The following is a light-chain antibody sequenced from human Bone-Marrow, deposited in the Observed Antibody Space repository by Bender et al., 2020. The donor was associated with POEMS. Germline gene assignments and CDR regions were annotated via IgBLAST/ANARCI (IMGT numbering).Light chain of an antibody. CDR2: DDG. CDR1: NIGSQS. V-gene: IGLV3-21*02. CDR3: QVWETSSDHYV. J-gene: IGLJ1*01. Sequence: SYVLTQPPSVSVAPGQTATITCGGNNIGSQSVHWYQQKPGQAPVLVVYDDGDRPSGIPERFSGSNSGNTATLTISRVEAGDEADYYCQVWETSSDHYVFGTGTKVTVL.